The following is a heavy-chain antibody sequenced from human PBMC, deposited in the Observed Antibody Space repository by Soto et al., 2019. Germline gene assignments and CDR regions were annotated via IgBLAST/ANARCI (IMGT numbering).Heavy chain of an antibody. D-gene: IGHD3-9*01. CDR1: GGTFSSYS. V-gene: IGHV1-69*08. CDR2: IIPILNTA. CDR3: AHGHTIYAFDI. J-gene: IGHJ3*02. Sequence: SVKVSCKASGGTFSSYSISGVRQAPGQGLEWMGRIIPILNTANYAQKFQGRVTITADKSTSTAYMELSSLRSEGTAVYYCAHGHTIYAFDIWGQGTMVTVSS.